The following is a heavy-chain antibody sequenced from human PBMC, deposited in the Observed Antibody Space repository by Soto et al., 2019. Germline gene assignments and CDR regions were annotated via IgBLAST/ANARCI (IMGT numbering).Heavy chain of an antibody. J-gene: IGHJ5*02. V-gene: IGHV4-39*01. CDR2: IYYSGST. D-gene: IGHD3-3*01. CDR3: ARGIPSLTIFGVAITNWFDP. Sequence: PSETLSLTCTVSGGSISSSSYYWGWIRQPPGKGLEWIGSIYYSGSTYYNPSLKSRVTISVDTSRNQFSLKLSSVTAADTAVYYCARGIPSLTIFGVAITNWFDPWGQGTLVTVSS. CDR1: GGSISSSSYY.